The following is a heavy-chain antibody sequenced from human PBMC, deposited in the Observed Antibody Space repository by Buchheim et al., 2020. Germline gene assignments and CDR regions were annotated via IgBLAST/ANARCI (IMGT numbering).Heavy chain of an antibody. J-gene: IGHJ5*02. CDR3: ARGARSRYCSSTSCYWGLWFDP. Sequence: QVQLVESGGGLVKPGGSLRLSCAASGFTFSDYYMSWIRQAPGKGLEWVSYISSSSYTNYADSVKGRFTISRDNAKNSLYLQMNSLRAEDTAVYYCARGARSRYCSSTSCYWGLWFDPWGQGTL. CDR2: ISSSSYT. D-gene: IGHD2-2*01. V-gene: IGHV3-11*05. CDR1: GFTFSDYY.